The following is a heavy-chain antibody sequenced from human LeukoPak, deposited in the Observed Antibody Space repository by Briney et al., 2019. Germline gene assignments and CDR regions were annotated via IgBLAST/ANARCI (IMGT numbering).Heavy chain of an antibody. CDR2: IYYSGST. CDR3: ARVPFVIAAASPNWFDP. V-gene: IGHV4-59*01. D-gene: IGHD6-13*01. Sequence: NPSETLSLTWTVSGGSISSYYWSWIRQPPGKGLEWIGYIYYSGSTNYNPSLKSRVTISVDTSKNQFSLKLSSVTAADTAVYYCARVPFVIAAASPNWFDPWGQGTLATVSS. CDR1: GGSISSYY. J-gene: IGHJ5*02.